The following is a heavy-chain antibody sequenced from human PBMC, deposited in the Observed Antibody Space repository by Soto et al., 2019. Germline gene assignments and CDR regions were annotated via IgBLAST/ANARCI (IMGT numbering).Heavy chain of an antibody. Sequence: RSLTCTVSGASISSSGYYWVWVRQPPGKDLEWIGSIYHSGSAYYKPSLQSRVTILVDTSKNQSSLMVTSVTATDTAVYYCASLHSGYAFDLDYWGQGSLVTVPS. J-gene: IGHJ4*02. V-gene: IGHV4-39*01. CDR1: GASISSSGYY. CDR2: IYHSGSA. CDR3: ASLHSGYAFDLDY. D-gene: IGHD5-12*01.